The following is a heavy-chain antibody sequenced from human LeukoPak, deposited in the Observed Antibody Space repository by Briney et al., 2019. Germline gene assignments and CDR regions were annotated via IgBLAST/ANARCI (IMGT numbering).Heavy chain of an antibody. V-gene: IGHV4-34*01. D-gene: IGHD3-3*01. J-gene: IGHJ4*02. Sequence: PSETLSLTCAVYGRSFSGYYWSWIRQPPGKGLEWIGELNHSGSTNYNPSLKSRVTISVDTSKNQFSLKLSSVTAADTAVYYCARTYYDFWSGYYTVLNDYWGQGTLVTVSS. CDR3: ARTYYDFWSGYYTVLNDY. CDR2: LNHSGST. CDR1: GRSFSGYY.